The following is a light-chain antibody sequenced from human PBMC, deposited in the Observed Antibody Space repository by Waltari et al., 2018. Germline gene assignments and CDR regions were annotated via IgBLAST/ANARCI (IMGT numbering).Light chain of an antibody. J-gene: IGLJ2*01. V-gene: IGLV2-23*02. Sequence: QSALTQPASVSGSPGQSITISCTGTSSDVGSHNLFSWYQQHPGKAPKLMIYEVSKRPSGVSNRFSGSKSGNTASLTISGLQAEDEADYYCCSYAGSSPVVFGGGTKLTVL. CDR2: EVS. CDR1: SSDVGSHNL. CDR3: CSYAGSSPVV.